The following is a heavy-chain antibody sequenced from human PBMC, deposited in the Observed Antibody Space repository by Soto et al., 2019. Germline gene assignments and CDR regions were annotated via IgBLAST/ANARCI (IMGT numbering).Heavy chain of an antibody. CDR1: GDRFIGYW. Sequence: TAQPQKIPSRGSGDRFIGYWIGWVRQQPRKGLEWMGIIYPGDSDTRYSPSFQGQVTISADKSISTAYLQWSSLKASDTAMYYCARTSAGGKYYYGMDVWGQGTTVTVSS. CDR2: IYPGDSDT. V-gene: IGHV5-51*01. J-gene: IGHJ6*02. D-gene: IGHD6-13*01. CDR3: ARTSAGGKYYYGMDV.